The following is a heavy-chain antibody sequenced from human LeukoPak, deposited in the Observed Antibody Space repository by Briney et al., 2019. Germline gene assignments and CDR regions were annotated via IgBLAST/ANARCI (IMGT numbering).Heavy chain of an antibody. CDR2: IYNSRSP. CDR3: ARQAYSSNLGWFDP. J-gene: IGHJ5*02. V-gene: IGHV4-39*01. D-gene: IGHD6-13*01. Sequence: KSSETLSLTCSVSGGSISSSTYYWGWIRQPPGKGLEWIGNIYNSRSPYYNPSLKIRVTISVDTSKNQFSLKLSSVTAADTAVYYCARQAYSSNLGWFDPWGQGTLVTVSS. CDR1: GGSISSSTYY.